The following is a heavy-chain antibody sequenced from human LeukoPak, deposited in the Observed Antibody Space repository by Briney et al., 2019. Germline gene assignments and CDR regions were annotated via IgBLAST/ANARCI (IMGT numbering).Heavy chain of an antibody. CDR3: ARVSAAGTGLGAFDI. Sequence: SVKVSCKASGGTFSSYTISWVRQAPGQGLGWMGRIIPILGIANYAQKFQGRVTITADKSTSTAYMELSSLRSEDTAVYYCARVSAAGTGLGAFDIWGQGTMVTVSS. CDR2: IIPILGIA. J-gene: IGHJ3*02. V-gene: IGHV1-69*02. CDR1: GGTFSSYT. D-gene: IGHD6-13*01.